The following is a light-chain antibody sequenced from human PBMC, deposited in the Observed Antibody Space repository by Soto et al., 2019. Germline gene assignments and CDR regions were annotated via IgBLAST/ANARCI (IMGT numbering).Light chain of an antibody. J-gene: IGLJ2*01. Sequence: QAVVTQPPSVSAAPGQKVTISCSGSSSNIGNNYVSWYQQLPGTAPKLLIYDNNKRPSGIPDRFSGSKSGTSATLGITGLQTGDEADYYCGTWDSSLSAVVFGGVTKLTVL. CDR1: SSNIGNNY. V-gene: IGLV1-51*01. CDR3: GTWDSSLSAVV. CDR2: DNN.